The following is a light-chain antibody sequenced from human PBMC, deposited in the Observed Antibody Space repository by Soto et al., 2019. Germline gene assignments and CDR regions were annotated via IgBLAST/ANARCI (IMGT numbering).Light chain of an antibody. V-gene: IGLV2-8*01. CDR2: EVT. CDR1: SSDVGGHNF. CDR3: GSWDSSLSAYV. Sequence: QSALTQPPSASGSPGQSVTISCTGTSSDVGGHNFVSWYQQHPGKAPKLMIYEVTKRPSGVPDRFSGSRSGNTASLTVSGLQADDEADYYCGSWDSSLSAYVFGTGTKLTVL. J-gene: IGLJ1*01.